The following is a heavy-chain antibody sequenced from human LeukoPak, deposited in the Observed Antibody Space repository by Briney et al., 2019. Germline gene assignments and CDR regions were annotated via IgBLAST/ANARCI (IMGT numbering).Heavy chain of an antibody. Sequence: PGGSLRLSCEGSGFSFGDYSMSWVRQAPGKGLERLSFISTSSNTIYYAGSVRGRFTVSRDNAKNSLFLQMNSLRAEDTARYYCARGAAHSYGYFSDYWGQGILVAVSS. CDR1: GFSFGDYS. CDR3: ARGAAHSYGYFSDY. D-gene: IGHD5-18*01. J-gene: IGHJ4*02. V-gene: IGHV3-48*01. CDR2: ISTSSNTI.